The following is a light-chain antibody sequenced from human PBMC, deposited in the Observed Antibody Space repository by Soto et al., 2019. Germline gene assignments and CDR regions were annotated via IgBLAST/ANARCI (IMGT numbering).Light chain of an antibody. J-gene: IGKJ2*01. CDR3: QQYNNWPPYT. CDR1: QSVSSN. Sequence: EIVMTQSPATLSVSQGERVTLSCRASQSVSSNLAWYQQKPGQAPRLIIYGASTRATGIPARFSGSGSGPEFTLTISSLQSEDFAVYYCQQYNNWPPYTFGQGTKLEIK. CDR2: GAS. V-gene: IGKV3-15*01.